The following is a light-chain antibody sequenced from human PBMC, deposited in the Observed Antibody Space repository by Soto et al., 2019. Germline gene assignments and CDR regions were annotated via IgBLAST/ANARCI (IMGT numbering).Light chain of an antibody. CDR3: QQRSIWPIT. Sequence: DIVMTQSPSTLSLSLGHRATITCRASQSISTKLTWYQQRPGQAPRLLIYGASTMATGIPARFSGSGSGTEFTLTISSVEPEDFAVYYCQQRSIWPITFGLGTRLEIK. CDR2: GAS. J-gene: IGKJ5*01. CDR1: QSISTK. V-gene: IGKV3-15*01.